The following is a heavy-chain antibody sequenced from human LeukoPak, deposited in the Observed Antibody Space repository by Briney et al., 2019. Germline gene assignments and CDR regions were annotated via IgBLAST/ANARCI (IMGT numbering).Heavy chain of an antibody. J-gene: IGHJ5*02. CDR3: ATDDYYDSSGYP. V-gene: IGHV1-8*01. CDR2: MNPNSGNT. CDR1: GYSFSSHD. D-gene: IGHD3-22*01. Sequence: ASVKVSCKASGYSFSSHDINWVRQATGQGLEWMGWMNPNSGNTGYAQKFQGRVTMTRNTSISTAYMELSSLRSEDTAVYYCATDDYYDSSGYPWGQGTLVTVSS.